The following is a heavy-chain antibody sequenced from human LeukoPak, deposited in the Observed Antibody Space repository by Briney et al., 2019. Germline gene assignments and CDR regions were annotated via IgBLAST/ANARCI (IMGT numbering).Heavy chain of an antibody. D-gene: IGHD2-2*01. Sequence: SSETPSLTCAVYGGSFSGYYWSWIRQPPGKVLEWIGEINHSGSTNYNPSLKSRVTISVDTSKNQFSLKLSSVTAADTAVYYCARRKGYCSSTSCTDYYYYGMDVWGQGTTVTVSS. CDR1: GGSFSGYY. V-gene: IGHV4-34*01. J-gene: IGHJ6*02. CDR3: ARRKGYCSSTSCTDYYYYGMDV. CDR2: INHSGST.